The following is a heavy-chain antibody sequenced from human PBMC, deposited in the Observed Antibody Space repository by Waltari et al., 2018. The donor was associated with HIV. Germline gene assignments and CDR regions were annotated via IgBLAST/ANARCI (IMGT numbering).Heavy chain of an antibody. V-gene: IGHV4-59*08. J-gene: IGHJ3*02. CDR3: ARHLMPYDSSGGGAFDI. CDR2: IYYSGST. D-gene: IGHD3-22*01. CDR1: GGSISTYY. Sequence: QVQLQESGPGLVKPSETLSLTCSVSGGSISTYYWSWIRQHPGKGLEWIGYIYYSGSTNYNPSLKSRVTISVDTSKNQFSLKLSSVTAADTVVYYCARHLMPYDSSGGGAFDIWGQGTMVTVSS.